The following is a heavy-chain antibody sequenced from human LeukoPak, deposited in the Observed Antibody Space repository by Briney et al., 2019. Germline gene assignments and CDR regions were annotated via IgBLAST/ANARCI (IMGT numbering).Heavy chain of an antibody. CDR1: GGSISSSSYY. Sequence: PSGTLSLTCTVSGGSISSSSYYWGWIRQPPGKGLEWIGSIYYSGSTYYNPSLKSRVTISIDTSKNQFSLKLSSVTAADTAVYYCARWSSAAVDYWGQGTLVTVSS. CDR3: ARWSSAAVDY. J-gene: IGHJ4*02. V-gene: IGHV4-39*01. CDR2: IYYSGST. D-gene: IGHD6-19*01.